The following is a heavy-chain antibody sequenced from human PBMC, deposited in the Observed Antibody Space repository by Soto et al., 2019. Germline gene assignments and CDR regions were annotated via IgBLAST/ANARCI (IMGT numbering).Heavy chain of an antibody. CDR3: ARLSSGERLNFDY. J-gene: IGHJ4*02. V-gene: IGHV4-31*03. D-gene: IGHD3-10*02. CDR1: GGSISSGGYY. CDR2: IYYSGST. Sequence: QVQLQESGPGLVKPSQTLSLTCTVSGGSISSGGYYWSWIRQHPGKGLEWIGYIYYSGSTYYNPSLKSRVTISLATSKNQFSLKLSSVTAADTAMYYCARLSSGERLNFDYWGQGTLVTVSS.